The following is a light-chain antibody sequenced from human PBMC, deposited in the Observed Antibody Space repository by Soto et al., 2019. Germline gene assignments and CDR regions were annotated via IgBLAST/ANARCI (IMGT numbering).Light chain of an antibody. J-gene: IGKJ1*01. V-gene: IGKV1-5*03. Sequence: DIQMTQSPSTLSGSVGDRVTITCRASQTISSWLAWYQQKPGKAPKLLIYKASALKSGVPSRFSGSGSGTEFTLPISSLQPDDFATYYCQQYETFSGTFGPGTKG. CDR2: KAS. CDR1: QTISSW. CDR3: QQYETFSGT.